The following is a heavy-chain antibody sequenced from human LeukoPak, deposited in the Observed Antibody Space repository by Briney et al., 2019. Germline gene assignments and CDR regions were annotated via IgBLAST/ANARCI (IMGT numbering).Heavy chain of an antibody. J-gene: IGHJ5*02. V-gene: IGHV3-30*18. CDR3: AKDGYSNSSRWGQVYNWFDP. CDR1: GFTFSSYG. CDR2: ISYDGSNK. D-gene: IGHD2/OR15-2a*01. Sequence: GGSLRLSCAASGFTFSSYGMHWVRQAPGKGLEWVAVISYDGSNKYYADSVKGRLTISRDNSKNTLYLQMNSLRAEDTAVYYCAKDGYSNSSRWGQVYNWFDPWGQGTLVTVSS.